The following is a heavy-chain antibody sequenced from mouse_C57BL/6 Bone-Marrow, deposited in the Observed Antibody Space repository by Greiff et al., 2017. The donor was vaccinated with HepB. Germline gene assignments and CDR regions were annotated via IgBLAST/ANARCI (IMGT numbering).Heavy chain of an antibody. V-gene: IGHV1-39*01. D-gene: IGHD2-3*01. CDR1: GYSFTDYN. CDR2: INPNYGTT. J-gene: IGHJ1*03. Sequence: LVESGPELVKPGASVKISCKASGYSFTDYNMNWVKQSNGKSLEWIGAINPNYGTTSYNQKFKGKATLTVDKSSSTAYMQLNSLTSEDSAVYYCARSRWLLNWYFDVWCTGTTVTVS. CDR3: ARSRWLLNWYFDV.